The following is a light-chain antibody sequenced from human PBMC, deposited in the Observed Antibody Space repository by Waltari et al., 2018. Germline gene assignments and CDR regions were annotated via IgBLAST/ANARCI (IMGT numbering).Light chain of an antibody. CDR3: QQYKTYSWM. J-gene: IGKJ1*01. CDR2: GAS. CDR1: QSITTR. Sequence: EILMTQSPDTLSVSPGETATLSCRASQSITTRLAWYQQKPGQPPRLIIYGASTRATGLPPRFSGSGSGTDFLLTVSSLQPDDFATYYCQQYKTYSWMFGQGTKVEIK. V-gene: IGKV3-15*01.